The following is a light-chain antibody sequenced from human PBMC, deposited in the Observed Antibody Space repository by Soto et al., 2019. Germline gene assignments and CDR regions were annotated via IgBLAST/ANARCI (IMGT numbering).Light chain of an antibody. Sequence: DIQMTQSPSSLSASIGDRVTITCRASQSITSYLNWYHQKPGKAPKLLIYAASRLQSGVPSRFSGSGSGTDFTLTISSLQPEDFATYYCQQSYSTPYTFGQGTKLE. CDR3: QQSYSTPYT. CDR1: QSITSY. CDR2: AAS. V-gene: IGKV1-39*01. J-gene: IGKJ2*01.